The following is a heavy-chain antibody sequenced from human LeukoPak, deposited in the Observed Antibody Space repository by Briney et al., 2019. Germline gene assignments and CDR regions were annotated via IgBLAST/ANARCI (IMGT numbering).Heavy chain of an antibody. Sequence: PGGSLRLSCAASGFTFSSYGMHWVRQAPGKGLEWVAVKWYDGSNKYYADSVKGRFTISRDNSKNTLYLQMNSLRAEDTAVYYCARSKSSGWPRYYYYGMDVWGQGTTVTVSS. J-gene: IGHJ6*02. V-gene: IGHV3-33*01. CDR1: GFTFSSYG. CDR3: ARSKSSGWPRYYYYGMDV. CDR2: KWYDGSNK. D-gene: IGHD6-19*01.